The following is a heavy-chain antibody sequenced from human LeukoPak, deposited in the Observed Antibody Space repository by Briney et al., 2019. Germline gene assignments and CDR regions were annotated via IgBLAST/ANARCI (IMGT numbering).Heavy chain of an antibody. CDR3: ARDARGWSGFDY. Sequence: SETLSLTCSVSGGSISSYYWSWIRQPAGKGREWIGRIYTTGNTDYNPSLKSRVTMSVDTPKNQFSLNLSSVTAADTAVYYCARDARGWSGFDYWGQGTLVTVSS. J-gene: IGHJ4*02. V-gene: IGHV4-4*07. CDR2: IYTTGNT. D-gene: IGHD3-3*01. CDR1: GGSISSYY.